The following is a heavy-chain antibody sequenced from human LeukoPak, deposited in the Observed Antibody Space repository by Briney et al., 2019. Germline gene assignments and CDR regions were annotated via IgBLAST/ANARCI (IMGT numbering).Heavy chain of an antibody. Sequence: SETLSLTCAVYGGSFGGYYWSWIRQPAGKGLEWIGRIYRSGSTNYNPSLKSRVTMSVDTSKNQFSLKLNSVTAADTAVYYCAREYGDFDYWGQGTLVTVSS. CDR1: GGSFGGYY. V-gene: IGHV4-4*07. J-gene: IGHJ4*02. D-gene: IGHD4-17*01. CDR3: AREYGDFDY. CDR2: IYRSGST.